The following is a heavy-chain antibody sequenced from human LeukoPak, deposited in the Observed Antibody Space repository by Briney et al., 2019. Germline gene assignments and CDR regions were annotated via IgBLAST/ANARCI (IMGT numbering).Heavy chain of an antibody. V-gene: IGHV3-7*03. D-gene: IGHD6-13*01. CDR1: GFSFSSYW. CDR3: ASYPTPGIAAAGTFNY. Sequence: GGSLRLSCAASGFSFSSYWMNWVRQAPGKGLGWVANIKQDGSEKYYVDSVKGRFTISRDNAKSSLYLQMNSLRAEDTAVYYCASYPTPGIAAAGTFNYWGQGTLVTVSS. J-gene: IGHJ4*02. CDR2: IKQDGSEK.